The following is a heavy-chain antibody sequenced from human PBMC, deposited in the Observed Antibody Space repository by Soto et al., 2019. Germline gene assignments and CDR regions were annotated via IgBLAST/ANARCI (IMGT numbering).Heavy chain of an antibody. CDR1: GGSVSSGSYY. CDR3: ARTSGRELNFDD. V-gene: IGHV4-61*01. J-gene: IGHJ4*02. Sequence: QVQLQESGPGLVKPSETLSLTCTVSGGSVSSGSYYWSWIRQPPGKGLEWIGYIYYSGSTNYNPSRKSRVTLSVDPSKNQFARKLSSVTAADTAVYYCARTSGRELNFDDWGQGTLVTVSS. CDR2: IYYSGST. D-gene: IGHD2-21*01.